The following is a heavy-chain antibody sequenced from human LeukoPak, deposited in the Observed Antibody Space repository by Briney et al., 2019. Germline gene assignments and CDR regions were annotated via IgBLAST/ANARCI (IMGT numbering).Heavy chain of an antibody. D-gene: IGHD4-17*01. CDR2: IYYSGST. CDR3: ARSASSTTVTTMDY. V-gene: IGHV4-39*01. Sequence: SETLSLTCTVSGGSISSSSYYWGWIRQPPGKGLEWIGSIYYSGSTYYNPSLKSRVTISVDTSKNQFSLKLSSVTAADTAVYYCARSASSTTVTTMDYWGQGTLVTVSS. CDR1: GGSISSSSYY. J-gene: IGHJ4*02.